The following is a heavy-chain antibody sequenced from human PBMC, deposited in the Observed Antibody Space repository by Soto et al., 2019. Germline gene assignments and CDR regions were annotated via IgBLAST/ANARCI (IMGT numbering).Heavy chain of an antibody. CDR3: ARANRITMVRGVIITYPLGY. D-gene: IGHD3-10*01. V-gene: IGHV1-8*01. J-gene: IGHJ4*02. CDR2: MNPNSGNT. Sequence: QVQLVKSGAEVKKPGASVKVSCKASGYTFTSCDINWVRQATGQGLEWMGWMNPNSGNTGYAQKFQGRVTMTRNTSISTAYMELSSLRSEGTAVYYCARANRITMVRGVIITYPLGYWGQGTLVAVSS. CDR1: GYTFTSCD.